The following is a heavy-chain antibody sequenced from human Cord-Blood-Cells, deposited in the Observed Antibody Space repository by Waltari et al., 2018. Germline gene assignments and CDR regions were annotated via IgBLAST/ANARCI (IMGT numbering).Heavy chain of an antibody. J-gene: IGHJ6*02. Sequence: QVQLVQSGAEVKKPGSSVKVSCKASGGTFSSYAISWVRQAPGQGLEWMGGIIPIFVTANYAQKFQGRVTITADESTSTAYMELSSLRSEDTAVYYCARECGGDCYYYYYYGMDVWGQGTTVTVSS. D-gene: IGHD2-21*02. CDR1: GGTFSSYA. CDR3: ARECGGDCYYYYYYGMDV. CDR2: IIPIFVTA. V-gene: IGHV1-69*01.